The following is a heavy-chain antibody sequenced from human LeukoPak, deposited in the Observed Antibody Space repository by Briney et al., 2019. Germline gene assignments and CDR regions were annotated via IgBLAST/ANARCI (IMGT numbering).Heavy chain of an antibody. CDR2: ISSSSSYI. D-gene: IGHD3-22*01. V-gene: IGHV3-21*01. J-gene: IGHJ4*02. CDR1: GFTFSSYA. CDR3: ARDLPHYYDSSGSNFDY. Sequence: GGSLRLSCAASGFTFSSYAMHWVRQAPGKRPEWVSSISSSSSYIYYADSVKGRFTISRDNAKNSLYLQMNSLRAEDTAVYYCARDLPHYYDSSGSNFDYWGQGTLVTVSS.